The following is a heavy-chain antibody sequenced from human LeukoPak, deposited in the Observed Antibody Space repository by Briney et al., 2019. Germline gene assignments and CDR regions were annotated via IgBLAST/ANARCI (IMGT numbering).Heavy chain of an antibody. Sequence: PGGSLRLSCAASGFTVSSNYMSWVRQAPVKGLEWVSVIYSGGSTYYADSVKGRFNISRDNSKNTLYLQMNSLRAEDTAVYYCACYDFWSGYRYYWGQGTLVTVSS. CDR2: IYSGGST. J-gene: IGHJ4*02. D-gene: IGHD3-3*01. V-gene: IGHV3-66*02. CDR1: GFTVSSNY. CDR3: ACYDFWSGYRYY.